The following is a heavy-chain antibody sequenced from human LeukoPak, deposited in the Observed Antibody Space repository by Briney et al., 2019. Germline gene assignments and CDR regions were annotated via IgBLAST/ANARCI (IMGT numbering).Heavy chain of an antibody. D-gene: IGHD4-17*01. J-gene: IGHJ4*02. Sequence: GGSLRLSCAASGFTFSDYSMNWVRQAPGKGLEWVSSISSSSNYIYYADSLRGRFTIPRDNAKNSLYLRMSSLRAEDTAVYYCAIDYGDYVYWGQGTLVTVSS. CDR2: ISSSSNYI. CDR3: AIDYGDYVY. CDR1: GFTFSDYS. V-gene: IGHV3-21*01.